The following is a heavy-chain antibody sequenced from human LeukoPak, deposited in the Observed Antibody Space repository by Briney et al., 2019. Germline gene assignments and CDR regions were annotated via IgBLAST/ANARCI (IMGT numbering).Heavy chain of an antibody. D-gene: IGHD4-17*01. CDR2: ISSSSSYI. Sequence: GGSLRLSCAASGFTFSSYEMNWVRQAPGKGLEWVSSISSSSSYIYYADSVKGRFTISRDNAKNSLYLQMNSLRAEDTAVYYCARTHGDYVPYDAFDIWGQGTMVTVSS. CDR3: ARTHGDYVPYDAFDI. J-gene: IGHJ3*02. V-gene: IGHV3-21*01. CDR1: GFTFSSYE.